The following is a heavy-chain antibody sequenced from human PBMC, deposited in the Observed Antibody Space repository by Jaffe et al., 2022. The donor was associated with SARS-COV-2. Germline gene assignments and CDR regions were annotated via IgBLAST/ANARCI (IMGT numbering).Heavy chain of an antibody. Sequence: QVQLVESGGGVVQPERSLRLSCTASGFTFSHYAIHWVRQAPGKGLEWVAGMSFDGSSKYHADSVRGRFTVSRDNSMNKLYLQMDSLRSEDTAVYYCARDPAAAAQRGYFDSWGQGTVVTVSS. CDR1: GFTFSHYA. J-gene: IGHJ4*02. V-gene: IGHV3-30*04. CDR3: ARDPAAAAQRGYFDS. CDR2: MSFDGSSK. D-gene: IGHD6-25*01.